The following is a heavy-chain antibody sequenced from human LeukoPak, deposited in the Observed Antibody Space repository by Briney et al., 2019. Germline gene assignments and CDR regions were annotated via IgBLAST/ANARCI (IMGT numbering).Heavy chain of an antibody. V-gene: IGHV3-48*03. CDR2: ISSSGSTI. CDR3: ARSDITYSGYDP. Sequence: GGSLRLSCAASGFTFSSYEMNWVRQAPGKGLEWVSYISSSGSTIYYADSVKGRFTISRDNAKNSLYLQMNSLRAEDTAVYYCARSDITYSGYDPWGQGTLVTVSP. CDR1: GFTFSSYE. D-gene: IGHD5-12*01. J-gene: IGHJ5*02.